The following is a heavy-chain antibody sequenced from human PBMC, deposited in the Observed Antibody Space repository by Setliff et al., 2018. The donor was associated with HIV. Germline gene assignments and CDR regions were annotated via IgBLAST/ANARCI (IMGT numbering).Heavy chain of an antibody. D-gene: IGHD4-17*01. CDR3: ARALYGDYGGDLNWLDP. V-gene: IGHV7-4-1*02. CDR1: GYTFINYA. Sequence: SVKVSCKASGYTFINYAINWVRQAPGQGLEWMGWVNTHTGSPTYAQAFTGRFVFSVDTSITTAYLEITSLKAEDTAVYYCARALYGDYGGDLNWLDPWGQGTLVTVSS. J-gene: IGHJ5*02. CDR2: VNTHTGSP.